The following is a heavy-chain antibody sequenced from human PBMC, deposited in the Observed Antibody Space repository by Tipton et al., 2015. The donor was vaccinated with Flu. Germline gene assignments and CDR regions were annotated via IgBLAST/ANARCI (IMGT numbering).Heavy chain of an antibody. D-gene: IGHD3-10*01. Sequence: TLSLTCTVSGGSISSYYWSWIRQPPGKGLEWIGYIYYSGSTNYNPSLKSRVTISVDTSKNQFSLKLSSVTAADTAVYYCARDRRDPYYYGSGYAFDIWGQGTMVTVSS. CDR2: IYYSGST. CDR3: ARDRRDPYYYGSGYAFDI. CDR1: GGSISSYY. J-gene: IGHJ3*02. V-gene: IGHV4-59*01.